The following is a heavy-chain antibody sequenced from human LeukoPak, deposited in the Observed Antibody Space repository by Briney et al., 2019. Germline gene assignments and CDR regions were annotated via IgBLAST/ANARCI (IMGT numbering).Heavy chain of an antibody. J-gene: IGHJ4*02. Sequence: PSETLSLTCTVSGGSISSHYWSWIRQPPGKGLEWIGYIDYTGTANYNPSLESRVTISLDTSKNQFSLKLTSVIAADTAAYYCARTYYFASGSYYDAWGFDFSGQGTLVTVSS. CDR2: IDYTGTA. CDR3: ARTYYFASGSYYDAWGFDF. V-gene: IGHV4-59*11. CDR1: GGSISSHY. D-gene: IGHD3-10*01.